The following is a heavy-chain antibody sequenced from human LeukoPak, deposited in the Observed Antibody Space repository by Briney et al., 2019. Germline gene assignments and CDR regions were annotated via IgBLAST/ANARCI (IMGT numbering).Heavy chain of an antibody. CDR1: GGSISSSSYY. CDR2: IYYSGST. CDR3: ARPTYSYGPFDY. D-gene: IGHD5-18*01. Sequence: SETLSLTCTVSGGSISSSSYYWGWIRQPPGKGLEWIGSIYYSGSTYYNPSLKSRVTISVDTSKNQFSLKLSSVTAADTAVYYCARPTYSYGPFDYSGQGTLVTVSS. V-gene: IGHV4-39*01. J-gene: IGHJ4*02.